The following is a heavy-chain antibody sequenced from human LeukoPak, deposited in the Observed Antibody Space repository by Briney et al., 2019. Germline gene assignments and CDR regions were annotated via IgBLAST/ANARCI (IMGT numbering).Heavy chain of an antibody. D-gene: IGHD6-13*01. CDR2: MYHSGST. CDR1: GYSISSGHY. J-gene: IGHJ6*03. Sequence: SETLSLTCTVSGYSISSGHYWGWIRQPPGKGLEWIGSMYHSGSTYYNPPLKSRVTISEDTSKNQFSLKLRSVTAADTAVYYCARVWTDSSLYYMDVWGKGTTVTVSS. CDR3: ARVWTDSSLYYMDV. V-gene: IGHV4-38-2*02.